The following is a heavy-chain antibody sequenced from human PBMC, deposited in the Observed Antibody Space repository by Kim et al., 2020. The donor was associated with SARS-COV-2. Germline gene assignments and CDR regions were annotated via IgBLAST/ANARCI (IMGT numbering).Heavy chain of an antibody. Sequence: ASVKVSCKASGYPFRSCYMHWVRQAPGQGLEWLGIINPNSGSTTYPQKFQGRVTMTRDTSTVYMELNSLTSEDTAVYYCAKARDLTVRGAAFDSWGQGTLVTVSS. CDR3: AKARDLTVRGAAFDS. V-gene: IGHV1-46*01. CDR2: INPNSGST. J-gene: IGHJ4*02. CDR1: GYPFRSCY. D-gene: IGHD3-10*01.